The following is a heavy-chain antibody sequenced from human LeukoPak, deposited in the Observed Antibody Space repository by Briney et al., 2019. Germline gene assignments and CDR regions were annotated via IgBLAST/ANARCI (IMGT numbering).Heavy chain of an antibody. CDR3: ARGASGWYSDY. D-gene: IGHD6-19*01. J-gene: IGHJ4*02. V-gene: IGHV3-30-3*01. Sequence: GRSLRLSCAASGFTFSSYAMHWVRQAPGKGLEWVAVISYDGSNKYYADSVKGRFTIYRDNSKNTLYLQMNSLRAEDTAVYYCARGASGWYSDYWGQGTLVTVSS. CDR1: GFTFSSYA. CDR2: ISYDGSNK.